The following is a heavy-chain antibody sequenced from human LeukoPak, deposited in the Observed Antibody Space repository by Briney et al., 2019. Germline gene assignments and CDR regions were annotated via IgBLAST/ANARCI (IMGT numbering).Heavy chain of an antibody. D-gene: IGHD5-18*01. J-gene: IGHJ4*02. CDR3: ARGTRGYSYGFDY. CDR2: IYYSGST. CDR1: GGSFSGYY. V-gene: IGHV4-34*01. Sequence: PSETLSLTCAVYGGSFSGYYWSWIRQPPGKGLEWIGSIYYSGSTYYNPSLKSRVTISVDTSKNQFSLKLSSVTAADTAVYYCARGTRGYSYGFDYWGQGTLVTVSS.